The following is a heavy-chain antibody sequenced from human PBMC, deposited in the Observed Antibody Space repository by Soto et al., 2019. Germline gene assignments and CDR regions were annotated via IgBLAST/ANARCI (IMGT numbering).Heavy chain of an antibody. D-gene: IGHD2-2*01. J-gene: IGHJ6*02. V-gene: IGHV3-23*01. CDR1: GFTFSSYA. Sequence: EVQLLESGGGLVQPGGSLRLSCAASGFTFSSYAMSWVRQAPGKGLEWVSAISGSGGSTYYADSVKGRFTISRDNSKNXLXQQMDSLRAEDTAVYYCAKRYCISTSCYYSYYGMDVWGQGTTVTVSS. CDR3: AKRYCISTSCYYSYYGMDV. CDR2: ISGSGGST.